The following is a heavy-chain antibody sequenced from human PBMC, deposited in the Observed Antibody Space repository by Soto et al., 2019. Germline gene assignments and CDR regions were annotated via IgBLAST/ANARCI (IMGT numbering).Heavy chain of an antibody. CDR1: GGSITSGDYY. Sequence: QVQLQESGPGLVKPSQTLSLTCTVSGGSITSGDYYWSWIRQPPGKGLEWVGYNYYGGSTYYNPPRESRITISLDTAKNQFSLELTSVTAADPAVYYCASGSTVINTLDFWGQGTLVTVSS. CDR2: NYYGGST. V-gene: IGHV4-30-4*01. J-gene: IGHJ4*02. CDR3: ASGSTVINTLDF. D-gene: IGHD4-17*01.